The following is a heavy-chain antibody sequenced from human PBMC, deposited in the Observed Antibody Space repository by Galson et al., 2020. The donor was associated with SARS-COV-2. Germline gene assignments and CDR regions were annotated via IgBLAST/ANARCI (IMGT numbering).Heavy chain of an antibody. CDR3: AKEGGTGWATDYFQD. D-gene: IGHD6-19*01. CDR1: GFTFSNYA. J-gene: IGHJ1*01. V-gene: IGHV3-23*01. Sequence: GESLKISCAASGFTFSNYAMACVRQAPGKGLQWVSLLTNRGDDRYYADSMKGRFTISRDNSKNILYLQMNNLRSEDTAIYYCAKEGGTGWATDYFQDWGQGILVTVSS. CDR2: LTNRGDDR.